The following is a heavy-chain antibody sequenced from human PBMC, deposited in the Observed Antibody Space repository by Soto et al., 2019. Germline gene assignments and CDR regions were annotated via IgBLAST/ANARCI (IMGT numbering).Heavy chain of an antibody. J-gene: IGHJ6*02. CDR2: ISAYNGNT. Sequence: QVQLVQSGAEVKKPGASVKVSCKASGYTFTSYGISWVRQAPGQGLEWMGWISAYNGNTNYAQKLQGRVTMTTDTSTGTVYVELRRLRSDDTAVYYCARDRRVGPPPHYYYYGMDVWGRGTTVTVSS. CDR3: ARDRRVGPPPHYYYYGMDV. V-gene: IGHV1-18*04. CDR1: GYTFTSYG. D-gene: IGHD2-2*01.